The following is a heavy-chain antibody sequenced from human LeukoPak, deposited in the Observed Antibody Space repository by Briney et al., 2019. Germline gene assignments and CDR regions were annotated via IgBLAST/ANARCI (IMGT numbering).Heavy chain of an antibody. CDR3: ARIRYFYDSSDYYHPSYFDY. J-gene: IGHJ4*02. D-gene: IGHD3-22*01. CDR1: GFTFSSYG. Sequence: GRSLRLSCAASGFTFSSYGMHWVRQAPGKGLEWVANIKQTGSEKYYVDSVKGRFTISRDNAKNSLYLQMNSLRAEDTAVYYCARIRYFYDSSDYYHPSYFDYWGRGTLVAVSS. V-gene: IGHV3-7*01. CDR2: IKQTGSEK.